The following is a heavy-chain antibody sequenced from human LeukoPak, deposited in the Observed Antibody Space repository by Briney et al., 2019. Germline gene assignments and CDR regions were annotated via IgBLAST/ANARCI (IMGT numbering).Heavy chain of an antibody. D-gene: IGHD3-22*01. CDR3: ARGSTYYDSSGQVPFDY. CDR2: ISPNGDNT. V-gene: IGHV3-64*04. CDR1: GFRFSAYA. J-gene: IGHJ4*02. Sequence: GGSLRLSCSASGFRFSAYAMHWVRQAPGKGLEYVSAISPNGDNTYYADSVRGRFSISRDNTKNTLYLQMNSLRAEDTAVYYCARGSTYYDSSGQVPFDYWGQGTLVTVSS.